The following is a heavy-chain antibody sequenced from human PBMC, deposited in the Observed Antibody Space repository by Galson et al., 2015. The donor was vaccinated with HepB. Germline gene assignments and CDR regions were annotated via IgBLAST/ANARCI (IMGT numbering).Heavy chain of an antibody. CDR1: GYSFTSYW. V-gene: IGHV5-51*01. CDR3: ARHGPYCGGDCYSEPDY. Sequence: QSGAEVKKPGESLKISCKGSGYSFTSYWIGWVRQMPGKGLEWMGIIYPGDSDTRYSPSFQGQVTISADKPISTAYLQWSSLKASDTAMYYCARHGPYCGGDCYSEPDYWGQGTLVTVSS. D-gene: IGHD2-21*02. CDR2: IYPGDSDT. J-gene: IGHJ4*02.